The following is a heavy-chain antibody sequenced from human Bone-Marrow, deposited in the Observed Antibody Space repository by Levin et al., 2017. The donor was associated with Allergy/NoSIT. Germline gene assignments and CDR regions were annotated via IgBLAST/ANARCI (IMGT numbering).Heavy chain of an antibody. CDR3: AKDRRAAVAAPLDY. V-gene: IGHV3-30*18. CDR2: ISYDGSNK. Sequence: GESLKISCAASGFTFSSYGMHWVRQAPGKGLEWVAVISYDGSNKYYADSVKGRFTISRDNSKNTLYLQMNSLRAEDTAVYYCAKDRRAAVAAPLDYWGQGTLVTVSS. J-gene: IGHJ4*02. D-gene: IGHD6-19*01. CDR1: GFTFSSYG.